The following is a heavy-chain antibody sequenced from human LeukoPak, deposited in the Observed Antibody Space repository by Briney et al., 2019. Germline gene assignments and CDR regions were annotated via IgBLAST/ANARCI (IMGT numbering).Heavy chain of an antibody. D-gene: IGHD3-10*01. CDR2: ISSSSSYI. Sequence: GGSLRLSCAASGFTFSSYSMNWVRQAPGKGLEWVSSISSSSSYIYYADSVKGRFTISRDNAENSLYLQMNSLRAEDTAVYYCARDRDLGWFGESPFDYWGQGTLVTVSS. J-gene: IGHJ4*02. CDR3: ARDRDLGWFGESPFDY. V-gene: IGHV3-21*01. CDR1: GFTFSSYS.